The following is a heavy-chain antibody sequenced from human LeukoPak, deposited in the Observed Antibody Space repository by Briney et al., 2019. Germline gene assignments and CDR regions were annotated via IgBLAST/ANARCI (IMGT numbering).Heavy chain of an antibody. CDR3: ARVGYYYDSSGSDAFDI. V-gene: IGHV3-21*01. CDR2: ISSSSSYI. CDR1: GFTFSSYS. J-gene: IGHJ3*02. Sequence: GGSLRLSCAASGFTFSSYSMNWVRQAPGKGLEWVSSISSSSSYIYYADSVKGRFTISRDNAKNSLYLQMNSLRAEDTAVYYCARVGYYYDSSGSDAFDIWGQGTMVTVSS. D-gene: IGHD3-22*01.